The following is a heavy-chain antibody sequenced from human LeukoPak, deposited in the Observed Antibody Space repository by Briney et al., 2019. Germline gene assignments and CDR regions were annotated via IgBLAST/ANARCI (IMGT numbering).Heavy chain of an antibody. CDR3: ATDTGYGSSWYEGYYFDY. CDR2: INSDGSST. J-gene: IGHJ4*02. Sequence: GGSLRLSCAASGFTFSSYWMHWVRQAPGKGLVWASRINSDGSSTSYADSVKGRFTISRDNAKNTLYLQMNSLRAEDTAVYYCATDTGYGSSWYEGYYFDYWGQGTLVTVSS. V-gene: IGHV3-74*01. D-gene: IGHD6-13*01. CDR1: GFTFSSYW.